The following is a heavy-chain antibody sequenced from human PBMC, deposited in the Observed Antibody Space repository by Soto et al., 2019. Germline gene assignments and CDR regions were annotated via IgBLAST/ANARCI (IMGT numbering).Heavy chain of an antibody. CDR3: ARDDHYDFWSGYSA. CDR1: GYTFTSYG. CDR2: ISAYNGNT. D-gene: IGHD3-3*01. J-gene: IGHJ5*02. V-gene: IGHV1-18*01. Sequence: GASVTVSCKASGYTFTSYGISWVRQAPGQGLEWMGWISAYNGNTNYAQKLQGRVTMTTDTSTSTAYMELRSLRSDDTAVYYCARDDHYDFWSGYSAWGQGTTVTVSS.